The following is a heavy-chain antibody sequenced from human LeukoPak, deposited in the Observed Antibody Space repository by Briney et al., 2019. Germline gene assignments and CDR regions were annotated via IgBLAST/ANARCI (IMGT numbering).Heavy chain of an antibody. V-gene: IGHV3-30*18. CDR1: GFTFSSYG. CDR3: AKARTPRYSSGSPWDY. D-gene: IGHD6-19*01. J-gene: IGHJ4*02. CDR2: ISYDGSNK. Sequence: GRSLRLSCAASGFTFSSYGMHWVRQAPGKGLEWVAVISYDGSNKYYADSVKGRFTISRDNSKNTLYLQMNSLRAEDTAVYYCAKARTPRYSSGSPWDYWGQGTLVTVSS.